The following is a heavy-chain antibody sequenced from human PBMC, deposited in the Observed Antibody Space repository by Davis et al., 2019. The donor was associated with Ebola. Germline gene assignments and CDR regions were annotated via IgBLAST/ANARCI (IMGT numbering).Heavy chain of an antibody. CDR2: IYYSGST. J-gene: IGHJ5*02. CDR1: GGSFSGYY. CDR3: ARLMTTVTTGWFDP. Sequence: SQTLSLTCAVYGGSFSGYYWSWIRQPPGKGLEWIGYIYYSGSTNYNPSLKSRVTISVDTSKNQFSLKLSSVTAADTAVYYCARLMTTVTTGWFDPWGQGTLVTVSS. D-gene: IGHD4-17*01. V-gene: IGHV4-59*12.